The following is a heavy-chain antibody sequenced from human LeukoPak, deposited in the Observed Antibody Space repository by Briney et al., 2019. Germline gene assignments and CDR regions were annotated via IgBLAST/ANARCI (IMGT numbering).Heavy chain of an antibody. CDR1: GYSFTSYW. V-gene: IGHV5-51*01. Sequence: GESLKISCKGSGYSFTSYWISWVRQMPGKGLEWMGIIYPGDSDTRYSPSFQGQVTISADKSISTAYLQWSSLKASDTAMYYCARQSSGVRVPAAIGGAFDIWGQGTMVTVSS. D-gene: IGHD2-2*02. CDR3: ARQSSGVRVPAAIGGAFDI. CDR2: IYPGDSDT. J-gene: IGHJ3*02.